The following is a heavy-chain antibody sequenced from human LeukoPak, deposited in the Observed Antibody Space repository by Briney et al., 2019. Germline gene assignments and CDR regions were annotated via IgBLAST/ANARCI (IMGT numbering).Heavy chain of an antibody. Sequence: ASVKVSCKASGYTFTSYGISWVRQAPGQGLEWMGWISAYNGNTNYAQKLQGRVTMTTDTSTSTAYMELRSLRSDDTAVYYCARLRYSSISLLGYYYYYMDVWGKGTTVTVSS. J-gene: IGHJ6*03. V-gene: IGHV1-18*01. CDR3: ARLRYSSISLLGYYYYYMDV. CDR1: GYTFTSYG. D-gene: IGHD6-13*01. CDR2: ISAYNGNT.